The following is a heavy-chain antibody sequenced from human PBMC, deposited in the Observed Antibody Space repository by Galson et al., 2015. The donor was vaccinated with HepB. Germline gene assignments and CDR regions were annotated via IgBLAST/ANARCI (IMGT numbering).Heavy chain of an antibody. CDR3: AREYYYDSSGYYSGYYYYGMDV. V-gene: IGHV1-2*04. CDR1: GYTFTGYY. CDR2: INPNSGGT. D-gene: IGHD3-22*01. J-gene: IGHJ6*02. Sequence: LVKVSCKASGYTFTGYYMHWVRQAPGQGLEWMGWINPNSGGTNYAQKFQGWVTMTRDTSISTAYMELSRLRSDDTAVYYCAREYYYDSSGYYSGYYYYGMDVWGQGTTVTVSS.